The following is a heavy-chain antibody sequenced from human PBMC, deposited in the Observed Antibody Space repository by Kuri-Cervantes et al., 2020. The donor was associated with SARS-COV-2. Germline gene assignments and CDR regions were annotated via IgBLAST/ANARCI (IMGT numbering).Heavy chain of an antibody. Sequence: GESLKISCAASGFTFSGHWIHWVRQAPGKGLEWVSAISGSGGSTYYADSVKGRFTISRDNAKNSLYLQMNSLRAEDTAVYYCAREVGWFDPWGQGTLVTVSS. V-gene: IGHV3-21*01. CDR1: GFTFSGHW. D-gene: IGHD3-16*01. CDR3: AREVGWFDP. J-gene: IGHJ5*02. CDR2: ISGSGGST.